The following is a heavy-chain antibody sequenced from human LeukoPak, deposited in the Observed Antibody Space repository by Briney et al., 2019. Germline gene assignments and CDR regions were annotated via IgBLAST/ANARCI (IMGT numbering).Heavy chain of an antibody. V-gene: IGHV1-2*02. CDR1: GYTFTGYY. J-gene: IGHJ5*02. Sequence: ASVKVSCKASGYTFTGYYMHCVRQAPGQGLEWMGWINPNSGGTNYAQKFQGRVTMTRDTSISTAYMELSRLRSDDTAVYYCARDFDSSGYYPDPWGQGTLVTVSS. D-gene: IGHD3-22*01. CDR2: INPNSGGT. CDR3: ARDFDSSGYYPDP.